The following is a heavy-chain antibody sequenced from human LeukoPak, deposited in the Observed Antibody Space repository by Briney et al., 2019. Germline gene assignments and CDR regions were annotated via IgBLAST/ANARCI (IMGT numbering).Heavy chain of an antibody. J-gene: IGHJ4*02. CDR1: GGSISSYY. Sequence: PSETLSLTCTVSGGSISSYYWSWIRQPPGKGLEWIGYIYYSGSTNYNPSLKSRVTISVDTSKNQFSLKLSSVTAADTAVYYCARDPKSPYYDILTGYSIIDYWGQGTLVTVSS. CDR3: ARDPKSPYYDILTGYSIIDY. V-gene: IGHV4-59*01. D-gene: IGHD3-9*01. CDR2: IYYSGST.